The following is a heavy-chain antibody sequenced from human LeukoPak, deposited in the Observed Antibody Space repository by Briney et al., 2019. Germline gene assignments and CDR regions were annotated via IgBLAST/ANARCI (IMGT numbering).Heavy chain of an antibody. V-gene: IGHV4-34*01. Sequence: PSETLSLTCAVYGGSFSGYYWSWIRQPPGKGLEWIGEINHSGSTNYNPSLKSRVTISVDTSKNQFSLNLNSVTAADTAVYYCARAEYSSPTRNWYFDLWGRGTLVTVSS. CDR1: GGSFSGYY. CDR2: INHSGST. CDR3: ARAEYSSPTRNWYFDL. J-gene: IGHJ2*01. D-gene: IGHD6-6*01.